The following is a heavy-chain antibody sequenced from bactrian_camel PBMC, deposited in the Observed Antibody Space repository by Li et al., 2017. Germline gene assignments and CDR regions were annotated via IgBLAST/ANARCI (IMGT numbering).Heavy chain of an antibody. J-gene: IGHJ4*01. D-gene: IGHD4*01. CDR2: IGTIAGGT. V-gene: IGHV3S53*01. Sequence: QVQLVESGGGSVQAGGSLRLSCVASGNTYDNTCVGWFRQAQGKEREVVAAIGTIAGGTIYGSSVTGRSTISRDYVKNTVDLQMNSLKPEDTAMYYCAAQSPTIGPQCILNARTAARYQYWGQGTQVTVS. CDR1: GNTYDNTC. CDR3: AAQSPTIGPQCILNARTAARYQY.